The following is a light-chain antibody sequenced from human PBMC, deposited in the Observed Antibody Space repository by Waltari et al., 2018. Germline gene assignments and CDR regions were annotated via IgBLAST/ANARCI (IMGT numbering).Light chain of an antibody. CDR2: STS. V-gene: IGKV2-28*01. J-gene: IGKJ1*01. Sequence: DIVLTQSPLSLPVTPGEPASFSCRSSQSLLHTDGNAYLDWYLQKPGPYPQLLIYSTSNRASVVPDRFSGSGSGTDFTLKISRVEAEDVGVYYCMQALQTPWTFGQGTKVEVK. CDR1: QSLLHTDGNAY. CDR3: MQALQTPWT.